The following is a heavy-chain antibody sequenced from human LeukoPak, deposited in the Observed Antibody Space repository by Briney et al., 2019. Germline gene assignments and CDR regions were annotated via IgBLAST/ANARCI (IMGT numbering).Heavy chain of an antibody. CDR3: ARGGYCSGGSCYPLSGFDP. Sequence: ASVKVSCKASGYTFTSYDINWVRQATGQGLEWMGWMSPNSGNTGYAQKFQGRVTITRDTSASTAYMELSSLRSEDTAVYYCARGGYCSGGSCYPLSGFDPWGQGTLVTVSS. CDR1: GYTFTSYD. J-gene: IGHJ5*02. D-gene: IGHD2-15*01. CDR2: MSPNSGNT. V-gene: IGHV1-8*01.